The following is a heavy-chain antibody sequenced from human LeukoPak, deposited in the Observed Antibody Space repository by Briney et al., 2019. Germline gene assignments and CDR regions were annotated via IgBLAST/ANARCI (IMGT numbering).Heavy chain of an antibody. CDR3: TTYGSGRKFDY. D-gene: IGHD3-10*01. V-gene: IGHV3-15*04. Sequence: GGSLRLSCAASGFTFSSYEMNWVRQAPGKGLEWVGRIESKTDGGTTDYAAPVKGRFTISRDDSTNTLYLQMNSLKSEDTAVYYCTTYGSGRKFDYWGQGILVTVSS. CDR2: IESKTDGGTT. CDR1: GFTFSSYE. J-gene: IGHJ4*02.